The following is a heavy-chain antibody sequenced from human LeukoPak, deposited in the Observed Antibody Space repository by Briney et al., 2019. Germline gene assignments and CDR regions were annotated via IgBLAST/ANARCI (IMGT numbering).Heavy chain of an antibody. CDR3: ARGGDSSSLYGWFDP. CDR1: GYTFTGYY. CDR2: INPDSGGT. V-gene: IGHV1-2*02. Sequence: ASVKVSCKASGYTFTGYYVHWVRQAPGQGLEWMGWINPDSGGTNSAQKFQGRVTMTRDTSITTAYMELTRLRSDDTAVYYCARGGDSSSLYGWFDPWGQGTLVTVSS. J-gene: IGHJ5*02. D-gene: IGHD6-13*01.